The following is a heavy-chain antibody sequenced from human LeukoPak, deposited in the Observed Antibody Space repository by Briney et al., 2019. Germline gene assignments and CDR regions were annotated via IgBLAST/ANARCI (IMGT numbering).Heavy chain of an antibody. V-gene: IGHV4-59*01. CDR2: IYYSGST. Sequence: PSETLSLTCTVSGGSISSYYWSWIRQPPGKGLEWIGYIYYSGSTNYNPSLKSRVTISVDTSKNQFSLKLSSVTAADTAVYYCARGNSGSYYGENDYWGQGTLVTVSS. D-gene: IGHD1-26*01. CDR3: ARGNSGSYYGENDY. J-gene: IGHJ4*02. CDR1: GGSISSYY.